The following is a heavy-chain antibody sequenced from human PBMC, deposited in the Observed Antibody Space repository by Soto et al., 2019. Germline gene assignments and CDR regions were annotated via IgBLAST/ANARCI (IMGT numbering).Heavy chain of an antibody. Sequence: QLQLQESGPGLVKPSETLSLTCTVSGGSISSSSYYWGWIRQPPGKGLEWIGSIYYSGSTYYNPSLKIRVTISVDTAKNQFSLKLSSVTAADTAVYYCARHMTTVTTRGGSYYYYYYMDVWGKGTTVTVSS. CDR1: GGSISSSSYY. CDR2: IYYSGST. D-gene: IGHD4-4*01. CDR3: ARHMTTVTTRGGSYYYYYYMDV. V-gene: IGHV4-39*01. J-gene: IGHJ6*03.